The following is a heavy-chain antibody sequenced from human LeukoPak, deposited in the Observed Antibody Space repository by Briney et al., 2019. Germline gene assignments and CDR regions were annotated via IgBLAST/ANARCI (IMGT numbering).Heavy chain of an antibody. D-gene: IGHD6-19*01. CDR2: IYSGGRT. Sequence: GGSLRLSCAASGFTVSRNYMSWVRQAPGKGLEWVSVIYSGGRTYYADSVKGRFTISRDNSKNTLYLQMNSLRAEDTAVYYCARGASVVAGSDNAFDIWGQGTMVTVSS. CDR3: ARGASVVAGSDNAFDI. CDR1: GFTVSRNY. J-gene: IGHJ3*02. V-gene: IGHV3-66*01.